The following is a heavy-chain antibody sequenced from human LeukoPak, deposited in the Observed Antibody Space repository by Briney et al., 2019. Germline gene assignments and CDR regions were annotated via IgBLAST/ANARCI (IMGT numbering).Heavy chain of an antibody. D-gene: IGHD6-19*01. CDR3: ARDSAVAGPDLFDY. CDR1: GFTFSSYA. V-gene: IGHV3-23*01. Sequence: QPGGSLRLSCAASGFTFSSYAMSWVRQAPGKGLEWVSGISYSGAATYYAASVKGRFTISRDNSKNTLYLQMNSLRVEDTAVYFCARDSAVAGPDLFDYWGQGTLVTVSS. J-gene: IGHJ4*02. CDR2: ISYSGAAT.